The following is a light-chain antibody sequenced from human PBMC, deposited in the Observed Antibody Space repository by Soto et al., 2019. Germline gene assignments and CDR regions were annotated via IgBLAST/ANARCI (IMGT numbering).Light chain of an antibody. CDR1: QSVSSNY. Sequence: EIVLTQSPGPLSLSPGERATLSCKASQSVSSNYLAWYQQKPGQAPRLIIDGASSRATGIPDRFSGSGSGTDFTLTISRLEPEDFAVYYCQQYGSSPWTFGQGTKVDIK. V-gene: IGKV3-20*01. CDR2: GAS. J-gene: IGKJ1*01. CDR3: QQYGSSPWT.